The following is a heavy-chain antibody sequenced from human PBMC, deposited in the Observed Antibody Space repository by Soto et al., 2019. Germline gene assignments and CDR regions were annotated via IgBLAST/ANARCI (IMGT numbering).Heavy chain of an antibody. J-gene: IGHJ4*02. CDR3: ARDSGYYGSGSYLKPFDY. Sequence: EVQLVESGGGLVKPGGSLRLSCAASGFTFSSYSMNWVRQAPGKGLEWVSSISSSSSYIYYADSVKGRFTISRDNAKNSLYLQMNSLRAEDTAMYYCARDSGYYGSGSYLKPFDYWGQGTLVTVSS. V-gene: IGHV3-21*01. D-gene: IGHD3-10*01. CDR1: GFTFSSYS. CDR2: ISSSSSYI.